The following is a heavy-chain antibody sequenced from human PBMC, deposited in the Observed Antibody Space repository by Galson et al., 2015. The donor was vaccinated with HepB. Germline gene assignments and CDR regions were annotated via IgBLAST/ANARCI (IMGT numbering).Heavy chain of an antibody. CDR1: GFIFSSYS. V-gene: IGHV3-21*01. D-gene: IGHD2-21*01. CDR3: ARDKMGWGSYYYFDN. Sequence: SLRLSCAASGFIFSSYSMNWVRQSPGKGLEWLSFISTGSTYIYYADSVKGRFTISRDNAKNSLYLQMNSLRAEDTAVYYCARDKMGWGSYYYFDNWGQGTLVTVSS. J-gene: IGHJ4*02. CDR2: ISTGSTYI.